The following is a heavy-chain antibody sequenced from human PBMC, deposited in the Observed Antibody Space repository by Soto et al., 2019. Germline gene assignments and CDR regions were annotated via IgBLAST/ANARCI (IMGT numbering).Heavy chain of an antibody. J-gene: IGHJ4*02. Sequence: GGSLRLSCAASGFTFSSYGMHWVRQAPGKGLEWVAVIWYDGSNKYYADSVKGRFTISRDNSKNTLYLQMNSLRAEDTAVYYCARVPDSSGWLALDYWGQGTLVTVSS. D-gene: IGHD6-19*01. CDR1: GFTFSSYG. V-gene: IGHV3-33*01. CDR2: IWYDGSNK. CDR3: ARVPDSSGWLALDY.